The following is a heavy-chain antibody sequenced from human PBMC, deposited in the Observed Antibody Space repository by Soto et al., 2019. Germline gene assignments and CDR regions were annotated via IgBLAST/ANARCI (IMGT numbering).Heavy chain of an antibody. CDR3: AKDSYASGSYLVY. D-gene: IGHD3-16*02. CDR2: ISPNSGGT. V-gene: IGHV1-2*02. J-gene: IGHJ4*02. CDR1: GYTFTGYY. Sequence: ASVKVSCKASGYTFTGYYIHWVRQAPGQGLEWMGEISPNSGGTKYAQKFQGRFTISRDNSKNTLYLQMNSLRAEDTAVYYCAKDSYASGSYLVYWGQGTLVTVSS.